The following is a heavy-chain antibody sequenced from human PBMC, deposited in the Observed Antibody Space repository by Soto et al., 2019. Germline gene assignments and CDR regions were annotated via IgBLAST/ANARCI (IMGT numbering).Heavy chain of an antibody. CDR1: GFTFSSYG. Sequence: PVGSLRLSCADSGFTFSSYGMHWVRQAPGKGLEWVAVISYDGSNKYYADSVKGRFTISRDNSKNTLYLQMNSLRAEDTAVYYCAKDRSYCGGDCYSFYGMDVWGQGTTVTVSS. V-gene: IGHV3-30*18. J-gene: IGHJ6*02. CDR2: ISYDGSNK. D-gene: IGHD2-21*02. CDR3: AKDRSYCGGDCYSFYGMDV.